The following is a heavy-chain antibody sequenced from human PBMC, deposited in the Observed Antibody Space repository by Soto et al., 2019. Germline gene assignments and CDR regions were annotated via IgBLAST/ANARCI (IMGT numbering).Heavy chain of an antibody. J-gene: IGHJ2*01. D-gene: IGHD3-10*01. CDR2: VRGSGDAT. CDR3: ARNRGSGALWYFD. Sequence: GGSLRLSCAVSGFTFSTYAMSWVRQSPGMGLEWISVVRGSGDATYYAGSVMGRFTISRDNSKNTLNLQLNSLRAEDTSIYYCARNRGSGALWYFD. CDR1: GFTFSTYA. V-gene: IGHV3-23*01.